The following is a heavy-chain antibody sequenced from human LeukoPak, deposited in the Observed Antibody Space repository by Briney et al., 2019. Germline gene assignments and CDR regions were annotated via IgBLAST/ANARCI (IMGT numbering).Heavy chain of an antibody. D-gene: IGHD6-19*01. V-gene: IGHV4-34*01. J-gene: IGHJ4*02. CDR3: ARGGAYSSSWNEPQTYSSGWYYFDY. CDR2: INHSGST. Sequence: SETLSLTCAVYGGSFSGYYWSWIRQPPGKGLEWIGEINHSGSTNYNPSLKSRVTISVDTSKNQFSLKLSSVTAADTAVYYCARGGAYSSSWNEPQTYSSGWYYFDYWGQGTLVTVSS. CDR1: GGSFSGYY.